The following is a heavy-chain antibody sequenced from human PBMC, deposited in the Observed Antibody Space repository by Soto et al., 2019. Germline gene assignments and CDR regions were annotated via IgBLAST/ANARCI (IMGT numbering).Heavy chain of an antibody. J-gene: IGHJ5*02. CDR2: IYHDGST. V-gene: IGHV4-30-2*01. Sequence: SETLSLTCAVSGGSIITGDFSWNWIRQPPGKGLEWVGYIYHDGSTYYNPSLKGRATISVDRSKNYFSLKLSSVTAADTGVYFCARGRSTSGYPNFDPWGQGTLVTV. CDR3: ARGRSTSGYPNFDP. D-gene: IGHD3-22*01. CDR1: GGSIITGDFS.